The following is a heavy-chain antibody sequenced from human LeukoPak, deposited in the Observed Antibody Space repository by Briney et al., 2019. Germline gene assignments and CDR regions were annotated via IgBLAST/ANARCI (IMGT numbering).Heavy chain of an antibody. J-gene: IGHJ5*02. D-gene: IGHD2-21*02. CDR3: AREVGYCCGDCLAP. CDR1: GFTFSTYE. Sequence: GGSLKLSCAASGFTFSTYEKNWVRQAPGTGLEWVSYISSSGSMIYYAAYVTGRFTVYRDNAKNSLYRQMNSLTVEETAVYYCAREVGYCCGDCLAPWGQGTLVTVSS. CDR2: ISSSGSMI. V-gene: IGHV3-48*03.